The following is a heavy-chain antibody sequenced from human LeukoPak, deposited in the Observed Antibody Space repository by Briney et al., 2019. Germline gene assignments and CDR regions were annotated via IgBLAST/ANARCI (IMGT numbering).Heavy chain of an antibody. J-gene: IGHJ4*02. Sequence: GASVKVSCKASGGTFSSYAISWLRQAPGQGLEWMGRIIPIFGTANYAQKFQGRVTITTDESTSTAYMELSSLRSEDTAVYYCAREYPIGGFDYWGQGTLVTVSS. V-gene: IGHV1-69*05. CDR1: GGTFSSYA. D-gene: IGHD2-15*01. CDR3: AREYPIGGFDY. CDR2: IIPIFGTA.